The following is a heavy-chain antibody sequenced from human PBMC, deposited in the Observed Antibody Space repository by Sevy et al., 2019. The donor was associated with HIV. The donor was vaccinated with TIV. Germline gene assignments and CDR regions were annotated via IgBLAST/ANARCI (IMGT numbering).Heavy chain of an antibody. CDR2: ISYDGSNK. CDR3: AREQGYCSGGSCYRPSYYYYGMDV. D-gene: IGHD2-15*01. V-gene: IGHV3-30-3*01. CDR1: GFTFSSYA. J-gene: IGHJ6*02. Sequence: GGSLRLSCAASGFTFSSYAMHWVRQAPGKGLEWVAVISYDGSNKYYADSVKGRFTISRDNSKNTLYRQMNSLRAEDTAVYYCAREQGYCSGGSCYRPSYYYYGMDVWGQGTTVTVSS.